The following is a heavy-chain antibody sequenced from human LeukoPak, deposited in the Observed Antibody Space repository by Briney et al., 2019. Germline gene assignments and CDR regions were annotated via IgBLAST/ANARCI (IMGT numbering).Heavy chain of an antibody. CDR2: IYYSGST. Sequence: PSETLSLTCTVSGGSISSSSYYWGWIRQPPGKGLEWIGSIYYSGSTYYNPSLKSRVTISVDTSKNQFSLKLSSVTAADTAVYYCARENGEGAFDIWGQGTMVTASS. CDR3: ARENGEGAFDI. V-gene: IGHV4-39*02. CDR1: GGSISSSSYY. D-gene: IGHD3-10*01. J-gene: IGHJ3*02.